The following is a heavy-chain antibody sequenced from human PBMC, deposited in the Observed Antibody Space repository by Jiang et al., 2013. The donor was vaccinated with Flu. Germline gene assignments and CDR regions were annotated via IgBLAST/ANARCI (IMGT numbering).Heavy chain of an antibody. D-gene: IGHD3-3*01. J-gene: IGHJ5*02. CDR3: AKDHDYDFWSGYYSPNWFDP. CDR1: YG. CDR2: ISYDGGNN. Sequence: YGMHWVRQAPGKGLEWVAVISYDGGNNTMQTPXRARFTISRDNSKNTLYLQMNSLRAEDTAVYYCAKDHDYDFWSGYYSPNWFDPWGQGTLVTVSS. V-gene: IGHV3-30*18.